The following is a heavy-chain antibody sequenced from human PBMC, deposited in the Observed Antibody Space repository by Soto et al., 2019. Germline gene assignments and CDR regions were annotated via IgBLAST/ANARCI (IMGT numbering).Heavy chain of an antibody. Sequence: ASVKVSCKASGGTFSSYAISWVRQAPGQGLEWMGGITPIFGTANYAQKFQGRVTITADESTSTAYMELSSLRSEDTAVYYCARGIAGPLSFFDYWGQGTLVTVSS. J-gene: IGHJ4*02. V-gene: IGHV1-69*13. CDR3: ARGIAGPLSFFDY. CDR2: ITPIFGTA. D-gene: IGHD6-13*01. CDR1: GGTFSSYA.